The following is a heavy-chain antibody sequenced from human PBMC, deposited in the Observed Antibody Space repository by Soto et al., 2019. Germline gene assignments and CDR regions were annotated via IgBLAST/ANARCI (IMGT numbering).Heavy chain of an antibody. V-gene: IGHV1-18*01. J-gene: IGHJ6*02. CDR2: ISAYNGNT. CDR1: GYTFTSYG. CDR3: ARVYPGIAAAPSDYYYGMDV. Sequence: ASVKVSCTASGYTFTSYGISWVRQAPGQGLEWMGWISAYNGNTNYAQKLQGRVTMTTDTSTSTAYMELRSLRSDDTAVYYCARVYPGIAAAPSDYYYGMDVWGQGTTVTVSS. D-gene: IGHD6-13*01.